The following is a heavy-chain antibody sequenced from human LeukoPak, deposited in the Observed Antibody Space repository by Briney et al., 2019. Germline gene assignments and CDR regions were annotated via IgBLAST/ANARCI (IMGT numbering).Heavy chain of an antibody. CDR1: GGTFSSYA. CDR2: IIPIFGTA. V-gene: IGHV1-69*05. J-gene: IGHJ6*03. CDR3: ARGIAGYYYMDV. D-gene: IGHD2-15*01. Sequence: SVKVSCKASGGTFSSYAISWVRQAPGQGLEWMGGIIPIFGTANYAQKFQGRVTMTRDTSTSTVYMELSSLRSEDTAVYYCARGIAGYYYMDVWGKGTTVTISS.